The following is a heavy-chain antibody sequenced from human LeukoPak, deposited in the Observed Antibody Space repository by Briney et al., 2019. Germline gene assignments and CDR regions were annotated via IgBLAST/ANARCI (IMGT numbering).Heavy chain of an antibody. CDR2: ISGSGGST. CDR3: ARDSDYYDSRGSLGAY. Sequence: PGGSLRLSCAASGFTFSSYAMSWVRQAPGKGLEWVSAISGSGGSTYYADSVKGRFTISRDNSKNTLYLQMNSLRAEDTAVYYCARDSDYYDSRGSLGAYWGQGTLVTVSS. J-gene: IGHJ4*02. V-gene: IGHV3-23*01. CDR1: GFTFSSYA. D-gene: IGHD3-22*01.